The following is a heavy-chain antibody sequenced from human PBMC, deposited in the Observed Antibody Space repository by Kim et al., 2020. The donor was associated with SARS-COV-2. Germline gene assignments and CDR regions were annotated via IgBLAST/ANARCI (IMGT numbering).Heavy chain of an antibody. D-gene: IGHD6-19*01. V-gene: IGHV3-30*04. CDR2: ISYDGSNK. CDR1: GFTFSSYA. J-gene: IGHJ3*02. CDR3: ARDGAVAGRYFDDAFDI. Sequence: GGSLRLSCAASGFTFSSYAMHWVRQAPGKGLEWVAVISYDGSNKYYADSVKGRFTISRDNSKNTLYLQMNSLRAEDTAVYYCARDGAVAGRYFDDAFDIWGQGTMVTVSS.